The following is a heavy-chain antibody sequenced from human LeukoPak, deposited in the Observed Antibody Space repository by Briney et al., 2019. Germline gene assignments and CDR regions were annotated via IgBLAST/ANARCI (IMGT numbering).Heavy chain of an antibody. V-gene: IGHV1-2*02. CDR3: AREGCTGGTCYSPPY. J-gene: IGHJ4*02. D-gene: IGHD2-15*01. CDR2: INPNNGGT. CDR1: GYTFTDYY. Sequence: ASVKVSCKASGYTFTDYYMHWVRQAAGQGLEWVGRINPNNGGTDYAQKFQGRVTMTRDASISTGYMELSRLRSDDTAVYYCAREGCTGGTCYSPPYWGQGTLVTVSS.